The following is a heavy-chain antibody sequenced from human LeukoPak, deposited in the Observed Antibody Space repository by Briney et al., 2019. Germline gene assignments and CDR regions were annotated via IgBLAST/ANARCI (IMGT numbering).Heavy chain of an antibody. V-gene: IGHV1-18*01. CDR3: ARDLPPGGTYAY. D-gene: IGHD1-26*01. Sequence: ASVKVSCKASGYTFTSYGIHWVRQAPGQRFEWLGLISAYNGNTDYAGKFQGRVTLTRDTSTATAYMDLRNLRYDDTAVYFCARDLPPGGTYAYWGQGSMVIVSS. CDR1: GYTFTSYG. CDR2: ISAYNGNT. J-gene: IGHJ4*02.